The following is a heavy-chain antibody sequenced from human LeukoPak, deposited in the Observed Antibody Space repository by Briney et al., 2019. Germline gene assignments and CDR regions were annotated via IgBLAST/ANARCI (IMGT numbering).Heavy chain of an antibody. V-gene: IGHV3-23*01. J-gene: IGHJ4*02. Sequence: PGGSLRLSCAASGFTFSNYAMTWVRQAPGKGLEWVSSISSTAINTYNADSVKGRFTISRDNSKNTLYLQMNSLRADDTAIYYCAKGTVRFLEWSQRGYFDYWGQGILVTVSS. CDR1: GFTFSNYA. CDR3: AKGTVRFLEWSQRGYFDY. D-gene: IGHD3-3*01. CDR2: ISSTAINT.